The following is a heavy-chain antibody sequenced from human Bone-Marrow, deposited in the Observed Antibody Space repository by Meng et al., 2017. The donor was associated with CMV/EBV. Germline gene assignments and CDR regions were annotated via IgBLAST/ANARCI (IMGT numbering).Heavy chain of an antibody. CDR2: ISYDGSNK. CDR3: ARPQRCSSTSCYRSPPYYYGMDV. Sequence: GGSLRLSCAASGFTFSSYAMHWVRQAPGKGLEWVAVISYDGSNKYYADSVKGRFTISRDNSKNTLYLQMNSLRAEDTAVYYCARPQRCSSTSCYRSPPYYYGMDVWGQGTTVPVSS. CDR1: GFTFSSYA. V-gene: IGHV3-30-3*01. J-gene: IGHJ6*02. D-gene: IGHD2-2*02.